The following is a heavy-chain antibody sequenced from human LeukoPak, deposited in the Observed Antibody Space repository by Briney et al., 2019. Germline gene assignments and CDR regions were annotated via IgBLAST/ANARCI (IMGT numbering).Heavy chain of an antibody. Sequence: SQTLSLTCTVSGGSISSGSYYWSWIRQPAGKGLEWIGRIYTSGSTNYNPSLKSRVTISVDTSKNQFSLKLSSVTAADTAVYYCARDRMVRGVIDWGQGTLVTVSS. V-gene: IGHV4-61*02. CDR2: IYTSGST. CDR1: GGSISSGSYY. CDR3: ARDRMVRGVID. D-gene: IGHD3-10*01. J-gene: IGHJ4*02.